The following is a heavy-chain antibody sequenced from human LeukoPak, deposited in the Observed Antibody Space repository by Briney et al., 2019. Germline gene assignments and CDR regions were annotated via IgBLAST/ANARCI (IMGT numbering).Heavy chain of an antibody. CDR3: ATYTHWVAGDV. Sequence: GSLRLSCAASGFTFSDSWMSWVRQAPGKGLEWVANMNQDGSAKGYVDFVKGRFTISRDNARNSLYLQMSSLRPEDTAVYYCATYTHWVAGDVWGQGTTVTVSS. V-gene: IGHV3-7*01. D-gene: IGHD3-16*01. CDR2: MNQDGSAK. CDR1: GFTFSDSW. J-gene: IGHJ6*02.